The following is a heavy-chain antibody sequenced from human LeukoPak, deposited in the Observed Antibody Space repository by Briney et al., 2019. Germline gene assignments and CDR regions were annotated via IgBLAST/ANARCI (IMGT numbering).Heavy chain of an antibody. CDR3: ARDQDTAMVLGGNYYYYYMDV. J-gene: IGHJ6*03. Sequence: SESLSLTCTVSGGSISSGSYYWSWIRQPAGKGLEWIGRIYTSGNTNYNPSLKSRVTISVDTSKNQFSLKLSSVTAADTAVYYCARDQDTAMVLGGNYYYYYMDVWGKGTTVTVSS. CDR1: GGSISSGSYY. D-gene: IGHD5-18*01. CDR2: IYTSGNT. V-gene: IGHV4-61*02.